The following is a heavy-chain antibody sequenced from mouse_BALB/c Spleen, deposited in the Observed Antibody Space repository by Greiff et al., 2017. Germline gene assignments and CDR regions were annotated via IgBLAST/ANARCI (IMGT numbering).Heavy chain of an antibody. D-gene: IGHD2-2*01. V-gene: IGHV5-15*02. CDR1: GFTFSDYG. Sequence: EVKLQESGGGLVQPGGSRKLSCAASGFTFSDYGMAWVRQAPGKGPEWVAFISNLAYSIYYADTVTGRFTISRENAKNTLYLEMSSLRSEETAMYYCSRGGYGYAVDYWGQGTSVTVSS. J-gene: IGHJ4*01. CDR3: SRGGYGYAVDY. CDR2: ISNLAYSI.